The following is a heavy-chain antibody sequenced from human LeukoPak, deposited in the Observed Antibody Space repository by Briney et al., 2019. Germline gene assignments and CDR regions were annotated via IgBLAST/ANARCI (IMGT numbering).Heavy chain of an antibody. Sequence: ASVKVSCKVSGYTLTELSMHWVRQAPGKGLEWMGGFDPEDGETIYAQKFQGRVTMTEDTSTDTAYMELSSLRSEDTAAYYCATVLIYSKGYDAFDIWGQGTMVTVSS. D-gene: IGHD4-11*01. J-gene: IGHJ3*02. V-gene: IGHV1-24*01. CDR1: GYTLTELS. CDR3: ATVLIYSKGYDAFDI. CDR2: FDPEDGET.